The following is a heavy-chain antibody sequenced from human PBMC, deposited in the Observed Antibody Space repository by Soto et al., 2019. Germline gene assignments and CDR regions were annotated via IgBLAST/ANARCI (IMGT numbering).Heavy chain of an antibody. CDR2: ISYDGSNK. Sequence: GGSLRLSCAASGFTFSSYGMHWVRQAPGKGLEWVAVISYDGSNKYYADSVKGRFTISRDNSKNTLYLQMNSRRAEDTAVYYCAKDGREGSGEFYYFDYWGQGTLVTVSS. V-gene: IGHV3-30*18. J-gene: IGHJ4*02. CDR1: GFTFSSYG. CDR3: AKDGREGSGEFYYFDY. D-gene: IGHD3-10*01.